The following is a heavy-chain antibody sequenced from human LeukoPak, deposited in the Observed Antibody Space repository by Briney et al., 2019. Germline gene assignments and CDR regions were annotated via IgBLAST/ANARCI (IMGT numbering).Heavy chain of an antibody. J-gene: IGHJ4*02. CDR1: GYSLSNYW. D-gene: IGHD5-12*01. CDR2: IFPDDSDT. V-gene: IGHV5-51*01. Sequence: GESLKISCQGFGYSLSNYWIGWVRQMPGKGLEWMGIIFPDDSDTRYNPSFQGQVTISVDKSTSTAYLQWSSLKASDTAMYYCARHSATRGSGYKGPGYWGQGTLVTVSS. CDR3: ARHSATRGSGYKGPGY.